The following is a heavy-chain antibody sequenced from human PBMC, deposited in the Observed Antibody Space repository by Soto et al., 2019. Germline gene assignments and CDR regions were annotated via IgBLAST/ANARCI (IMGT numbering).Heavy chain of an antibody. CDR3: ATWAASGHDPPLY. V-gene: IGHV4-59*01. J-gene: IGHJ4*02. D-gene: IGHD1-26*01. CDR1: GCSISSFY. CDR2: ISYTGST. Sequence: PSETLSLTCTVSGCSISSFYWSWIRQSPGKGLEWIGYISYTGSTNYNPSLKSRVTISLDTSKKQFSLKLNSVTAADMAVYYCATWAASGHDPPLYWGQSTMVNITS.